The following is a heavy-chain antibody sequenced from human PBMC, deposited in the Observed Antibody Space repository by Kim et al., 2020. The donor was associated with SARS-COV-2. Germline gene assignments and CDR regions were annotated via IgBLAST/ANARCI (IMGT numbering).Heavy chain of an antibody. V-gene: IGHV6-1*01. CDR3: ARGRGGAYNY. J-gene: IGHJ4*02. CDR2: N. D-gene: IGHD1-26*01. Sequence: NAYAVSVKSRMTINPDTSKNQFSLQLNSVTPEDTALYYCARGRGGAYNYWGQGTLITVSS.